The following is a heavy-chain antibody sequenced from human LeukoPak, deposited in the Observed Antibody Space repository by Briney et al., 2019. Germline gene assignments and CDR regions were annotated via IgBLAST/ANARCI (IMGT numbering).Heavy chain of an antibody. CDR1: GYIFASYW. Sequence: GESLKISCKGSGYIFASYWIGWVRQMPGKGLEWMGIIYPGDSDTRYSPSFQGQVTISVDKSISTAYLQWSSLKASDTAMYYCARHFRSNGDYGPPDYWGQGTLVTVSS. V-gene: IGHV5-51*01. CDR3: ARHFRSNGDYGPPDY. CDR2: IYPGDSDT. J-gene: IGHJ4*02. D-gene: IGHD4-17*01.